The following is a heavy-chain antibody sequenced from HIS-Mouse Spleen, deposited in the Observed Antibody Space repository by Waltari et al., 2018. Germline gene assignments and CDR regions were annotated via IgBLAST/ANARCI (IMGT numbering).Heavy chain of an antibody. D-gene: IGHD6-19*01. J-gene: IGHJ4*02. V-gene: IGHV2-70*15. Sequence: QVTLRESGPALVKPTQTLTLTCTFSGFSLSTSGMCVSWIRQPPGKALEWLARIDWDDDKYYSTALKHRLTIYRDTSKNQVLLTMTNMDPRDTATYYCARIAEGYTSGWYAFDYWGQGTLVTVSS. CDR1: GFSLSTSGMC. CDR2: IDWDDDK. CDR3: ARIAEGYTSGWYAFDY.